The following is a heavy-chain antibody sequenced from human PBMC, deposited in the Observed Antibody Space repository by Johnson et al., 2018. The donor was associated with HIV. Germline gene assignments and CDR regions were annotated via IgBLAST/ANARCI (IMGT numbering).Heavy chain of an antibody. Sequence: QVQLVESGGGVVQPGRSLRLSCAASGFTFSNYAIHWVRQAPGKGLEWLAVISYDGSNKNYADSVKGRFTISRDNSKNTLYLQMSSLRAEDTAVYYCAGEIVVAVADTLTSGVFDIWGQGTMVTVSS. J-gene: IGHJ3*02. CDR2: ISYDGSNK. D-gene: IGHD2-15*01. CDR3: AGEIVVAVADTLTSGVFDI. V-gene: IGHV3-30*04. CDR1: GFTFSNYA.